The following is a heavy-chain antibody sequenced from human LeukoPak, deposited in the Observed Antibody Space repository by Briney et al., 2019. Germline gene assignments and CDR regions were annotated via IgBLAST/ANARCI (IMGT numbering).Heavy chain of an antibody. CDR3: ARRNDFDI. CDR1: GCSITGYH. CDR2: IYSSGST. Sequence: SETLSLTCTVSGCSITGYHWSWIRQPPGKGLEWIGYIYSSGSTEYKPSLKSRATISADTSKNQFPLKLTSVTAADTAIYYCARRNDFDIWGQGTMVTVPS. J-gene: IGHJ3*02. V-gene: IGHV4-4*08.